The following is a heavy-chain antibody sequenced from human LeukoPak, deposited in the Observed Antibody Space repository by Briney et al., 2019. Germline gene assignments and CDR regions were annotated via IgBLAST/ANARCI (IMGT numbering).Heavy chain of an antibody. CDR2: ISSGSSYI. V-gene: IGHV3-21*01. J-gene: IGHJ3*02. Sequence: GGSLRLSCVASGFSISNYFMSWVRQAPGKGLEWVSSISSGSSYIYYGDSVKGRFIASRDNAKNSLYLQMNSLRAEDTAVYYCARDELELREGGHGFDIWGQGTMVTVSS. D-gene: IGHD1-7*01. CDR1: GFSISNYF. CDR3: ARDELELREGGHGFDI.